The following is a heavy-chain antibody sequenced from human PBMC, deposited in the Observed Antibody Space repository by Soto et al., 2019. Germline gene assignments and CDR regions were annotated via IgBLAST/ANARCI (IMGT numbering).Heavy chain of an antibody. D-gene: IGHD6-19*01. CDR2: IGSGGYRI. CDR1: GFIFNTYS. V-gene: IGHV3-48*02. CDR3: ARGGSSGWYGEVFTDY. Sequence: GGSLRLSCAASGFIFNTYSMNWVRQAPGKGLEWLSYIGSGGYRIYYADSVKGRFTISRDNFKNSLYLQMDSLRDEDTAVYYCARGGSSGWYGEVFTDYWGQGTLVTVSS. J-gene: IGHJ4*02.